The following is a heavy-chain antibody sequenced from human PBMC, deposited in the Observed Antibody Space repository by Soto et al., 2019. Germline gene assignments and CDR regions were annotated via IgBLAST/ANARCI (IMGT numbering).Heavy chain of an antibody. CDR3: ARAFRRVGGFVY. Sequence: QVQLQESGPGLVKPSETLSLTCTVSGGSISSHYGSWIRQPPGKGLEWIGSIYHRGTTNYSPSLKRPVPISADMSKTPFSLKLISVTVVDSAVYYCARAFRRVGGFVYWGQGTLVTVSS. J-gene: IGHJ4*02. V-gene: IGHV4-59*11. CDR1: GGSISSHY. CDR2: IYHRGTT. D-gene: IGHD3-10*01.